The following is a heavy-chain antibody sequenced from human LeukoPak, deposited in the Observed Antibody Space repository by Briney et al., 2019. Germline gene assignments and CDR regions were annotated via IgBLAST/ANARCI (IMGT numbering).Heavy chain of an antibody. V-gene: IGHV3-23*01. CDR2: IGGSGDNT. CDR1: GFTFSSSA. CDR3: ARDPVSGFFDY. Sequence: GGSLRLSCAASGFTFSSSAMSLVREAPGKGLEWVSTIGGSGDNTYYADSVKGRFTFSRDNSKNTLYLQMNSLRAEDTAVYFCARDPVSGFFDYWGQGTLVTVSS. J-gene: IGHJ4*02. D-gene: IGHD3-10*01.